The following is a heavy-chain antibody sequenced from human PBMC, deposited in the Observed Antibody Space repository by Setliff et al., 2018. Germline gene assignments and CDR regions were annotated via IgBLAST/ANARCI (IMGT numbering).Heavy chain of an antibody. CDR2: IDTSSTWI. D-gene: IGHD2-2*01. V-gene: IGHV3-21*01. Sequence: GESLRLSCAASGFSFTTYTMNWIRQAPGQGLEWVSSIDTSSTWIYYADSVKGRFTISRGNAENSLYLQMNSLRAEDTAVYYCARSETCHSTHCSPYDYWGQGTPVTVSS. CDR1: GFSFTTYT. J-gene: IGHJ4*02. CDR3: ARSETCHSTHCSPYDY.